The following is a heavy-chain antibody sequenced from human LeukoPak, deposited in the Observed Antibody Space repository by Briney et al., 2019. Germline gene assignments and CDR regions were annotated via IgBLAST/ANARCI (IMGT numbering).Heavy chain of an antibody. V-gene: IGHV1-18*01. D-gene: IGHD6-13*01. CDR2: IHIYRGNT. CDR3: AGSPYSSSWYTG. J-gene: IGHJ4*02. Sequence: ASVKVSCKASGYSSTKYGISWVRQAPGQGLEWMGWIHIYRGNTNYAQKFQGRVTMTTDTSTSTVYMEVRGLRSDDTAVYYCAGSPYSSSWYTGWGQGTLVTVSS. CDR1: GYSSTKYG.